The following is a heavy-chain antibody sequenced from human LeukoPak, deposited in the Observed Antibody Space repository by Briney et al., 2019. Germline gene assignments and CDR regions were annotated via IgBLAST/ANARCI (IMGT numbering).Heavy chain of an antibody. V-gene: IGHV1-18*01. Sequence: ASVKVSCKASGYTFTSYGISWVRQAPGQGLEWMGWISAYNGNTNYAQKLQGRVTMTTDTSTSTAYMELTSLRFDDTAVYYCARDQWVVGAYNGNWLDPWGQGTLVTVSS. CDR1: GYTFTSYG. CDR3: ARDQWVVGAYNGNWLDP. CDR2: ISAYNGNT. J-gene: IGHJ5*02. D-gene: IGHD1-26*01.